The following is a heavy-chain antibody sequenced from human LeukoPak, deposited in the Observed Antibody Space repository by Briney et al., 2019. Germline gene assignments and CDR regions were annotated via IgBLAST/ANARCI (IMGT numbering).Heavy chain of an antibody. V-gene: IGHV3-74*03. CDR1: GFTFSGHW. CDR3: TRSGYYNGYDY. CDR2: ITPDGRAT. D-gene: IGHD2/OR15-2a*01. Sequence: GGSLRLSCVASGFTFSGHWMHWVRQVPGKGLLAVSRITPDGRATAYADSVKGRLTISRDNAKNTLYLEMNSLTAEDTALYYCTRSGYYNGYDYWGQGTLVTVSS. J-gene: IGHJ4*02.